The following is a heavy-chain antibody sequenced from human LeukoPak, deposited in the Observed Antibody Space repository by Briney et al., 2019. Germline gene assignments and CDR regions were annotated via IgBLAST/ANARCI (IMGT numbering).Heavy chain of an antibody. CDR3: ARSIVGAVITNPLQH. Sequence: QPGGSLRLSCAASGFTFSSYAMHWVRQAPGKGLEWVAVISYDGSNKYYADSVKGRFTISRDNSKNTLYLQMNSLRAEDTAVYYCARSIVGAVITNPLQHWGQGTLVTVSS. J-gene: IGHJ1*01. D-gene: IGHD1-26*01. CDR2: ISYDGSNK. V-gene: IGHV3-30*04. CDR1: GFTFSSYA.